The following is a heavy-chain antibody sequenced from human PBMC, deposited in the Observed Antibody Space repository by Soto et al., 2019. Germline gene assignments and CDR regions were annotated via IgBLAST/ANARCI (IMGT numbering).Heavy chain of an antibody. CDR3: ARHGSNLGYCTNGVCPRVGYFDY. J-gene: IGHJ4*02. Sequence: ASVKVSCKASGYTFTSYGISWVRQAPGQGLEWMGWISAYNGNTSYAQKLQGRVTMTTDTSTSTAYMELRSLRSDDTAVYYCARHGSNLGYCTNGVCPRVGYFDYWGQGTLVTVSS. V-gene: IGHV1-18*01. D-gene: IGHD2-8*01. CDR2: ISAYNGNT. CDR1: GYTFTSYG.